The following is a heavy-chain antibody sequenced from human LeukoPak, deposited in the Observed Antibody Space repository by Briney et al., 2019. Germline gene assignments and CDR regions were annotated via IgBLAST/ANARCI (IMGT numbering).Heavy chain of an antibody. Sequence: GGSLRLSCAASGFTFSSYNMNWVRQTPGKGLEWVSYISSSGSTIYYADSVKGRFTISRDNAENSLYLQMNNLRAEDTAVYYCARDDPRVGATETDWGQGTLVTVSS. V-gene: IGHV3-48*04. J-gene: IGHJ4*02. CDR1: GFTFSSYN. D-gene: IGHD1-26*01. CDR3: ARDDPRVGATETD. CDR2: ISSSGSTI.